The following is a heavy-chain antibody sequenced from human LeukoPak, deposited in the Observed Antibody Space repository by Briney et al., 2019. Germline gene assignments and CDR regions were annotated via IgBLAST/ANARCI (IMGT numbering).Heavy chain of an antibody. V-gene: IGHV4-38-2*02. J-gene: IGHJ5*02. Sequence: SETLSLTCTVSGYSISSGYYWGWIRQPPGKGLEWIGSIYHSGSTYYNPSLKSRVTMSVDTSKNQFSLKLSSVTAADTAVYYCARDGEIVVVPAAPLNWFDPWGQGTLVTVSS. CDR2: IYHSGST. D-gene: IGHD2-2*01. CDR3: ARDGEIVVVPAAPLNWFDP. CDR1: GYSISSGYY.